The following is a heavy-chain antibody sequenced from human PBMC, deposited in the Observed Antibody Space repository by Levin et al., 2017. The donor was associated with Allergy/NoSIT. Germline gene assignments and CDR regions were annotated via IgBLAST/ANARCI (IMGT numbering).Heavy chain of an antibody. CDR1: GFTFSSYA. Sequence: GGSLRLSCAASGFTFSSYAMHWVRQAPGKGLEWVAVISYDGSNKYYADSVKGRFTISRDNSKNTLYLQMNSLRAEDTAVYYCARSLYSSGWLRGYFDYWGQGTLVTVSS. V-gene: IGHV3-30*04. J-gene: IGHJ4*02. CDR2: ISYDGSNK. CDR3: ARSLYSSGWLRGYFDY. D-gene: IGHD6-19*01.